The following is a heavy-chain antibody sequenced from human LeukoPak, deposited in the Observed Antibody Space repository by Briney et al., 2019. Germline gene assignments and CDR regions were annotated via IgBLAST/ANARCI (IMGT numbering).Heavy chain of an antibody. D-gene: IGHD4-17*01. V-gene: IGHV4-59*11. Sequence: SETLSPTCAFSGDSFSSHYWTWIRQSPGTGLEWIGYISHIGRTNYNPSLKSRVTISIDTSKNQFSLKPRSVTAADTAVYYCARDLVTVTKGFDIWGQGTMVSVSS. CDR2: ISHIGRT. J-gene: IGHJ3*02. CDR1: GDSFSSHY. CDR3: ARDLVTVTKGFDI.